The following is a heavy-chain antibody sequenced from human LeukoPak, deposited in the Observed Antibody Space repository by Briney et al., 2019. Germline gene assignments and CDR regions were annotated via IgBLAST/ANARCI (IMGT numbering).Heavy chain of an antibody. V-gene: IGHV3-23*01. Sequence: GGSLRLSCAASGFTFSSYAMSWVRQAPGKGLEWVSAISGSGGSTYYADSVKGRFTISRDNSKNTLYLQTNSLRAEDTAVYYCATLPGGIAAAGRYWGQGTLVTVSS. CDR2: ISGSGGST. CDR3: ATLPGGIAAAGRY. J-gene: IGHJ4*02. D-gene: IGHD6-13*01. CDR1: GFTFSSYA.